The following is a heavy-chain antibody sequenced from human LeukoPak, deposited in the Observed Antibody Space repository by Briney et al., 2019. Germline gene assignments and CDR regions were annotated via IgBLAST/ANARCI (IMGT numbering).Heavy chain of an antibody. V-gene: IGHV1-24*01. Sequence: GASVKVSCKVSGYTLTELSMHWVRQAPGKGLEWMGGFDPEDGETIYAQKFKGRVTMTEDTSTDTVYMELSSLRSEDTAVYYCTTMVRGVDDAFDIWGQGTMVTVSS. CDR1: GYTLTELS. D-gene: IGHD3-10*01. CDR2: FDPEDGET. J-gene: IGHJ3*02. CDR3: TTMVRGVDDAFDI.